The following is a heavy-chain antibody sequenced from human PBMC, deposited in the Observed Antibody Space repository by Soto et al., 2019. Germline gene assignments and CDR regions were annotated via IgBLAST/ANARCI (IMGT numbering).Heavy chain of an antibody. Sequence: SQTLSLTCAISGDSVSSNSAAWNWIRQSPSRGLEWLGRTYYRSKWYNDYAVSVKSRITINPDTSKNQFSLQLNSVTPEDTSVYYCARTSIAVAGKKYFDYWGQGTLVTVSS. CDR1: GDSVSSNSAA. V-gene: IGHV6-1*01. D-gene: IGHD6-19*01. CDR3: ARTSIAVAGKKYFDY. J-gene: IGHJ4*02. CDR2: TYYRSKWYN.